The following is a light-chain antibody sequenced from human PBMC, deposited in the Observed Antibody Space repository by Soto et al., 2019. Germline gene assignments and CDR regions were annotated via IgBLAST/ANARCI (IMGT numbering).Light chain of an antibody. CDR2: TAS. CDR3: QQYNNWPPYT. V-gene: IGKV3-15*01. CDR1: QSISNN. Sequence: EIVMTQSPATLSVSPGERATLSCRASQSISNNLAWYQQKPGQAPRLLIYTASTRATGIPARFSGSGSGTEFTLTISSLQSADSAVYYCQQYNNWPPYTFGQGTKLEIK. J-gene: IGKJ2*01.